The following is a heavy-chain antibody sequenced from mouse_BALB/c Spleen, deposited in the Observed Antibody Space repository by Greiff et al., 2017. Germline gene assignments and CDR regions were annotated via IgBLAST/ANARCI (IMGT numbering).Heavy chain of an antibody. Sequence: VQLKESGPELEKPGASVKISCKASGYSFTGYNMNWVKQSNGKSLEWIGNIDPYYGGTSYNQKFKGKATLTVDKSSSTAYMQLKSLTSEDSAVYYCARLDYYYGSRDYYAMDYWGQGTSVTVSS. D-gene: IGHD1-1*01. CDR3: ARLDYYYGSRDYYAMDY. CDR1: GYSFTGYN. V-gene: IGHV1-39*01. CDR2: IDPYYGGT. J-gene: IGHJ4*01.